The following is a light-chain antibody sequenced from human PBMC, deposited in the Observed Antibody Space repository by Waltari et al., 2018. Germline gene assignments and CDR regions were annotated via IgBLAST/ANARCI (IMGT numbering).Light chain of an antibody. CDR2: DAS. CDR3: QQRSRWPLT. CDR1: QSIDFQ. J-gene: IGKJ4*02. Sequence: EIVLTQSPVTLSVSPGERVTLSCRASQSIDFQFAWSQQRPGQAPRRVTSDASYRTTGIPARFSGSGSGTDFTLTISSLEPEDIATYYCQQRSRWPLTFGGGTKVEF. V-gene: IGKV3-11*01.